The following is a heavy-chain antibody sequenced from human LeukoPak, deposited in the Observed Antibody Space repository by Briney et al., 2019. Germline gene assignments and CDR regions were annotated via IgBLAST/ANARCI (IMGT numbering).Heavy chain of an antibody. Sequence: HPGGSLRLSCVASGLTFSHYWMTWYRQAPGKGLEWVANLNQDGSVQLYGDSVRGRFTISRDNAKNPVYIQMNSLRVEDTAMYYCARDDNVADVWGQGTMVTVSS. D-gene: IGHD2-8*01. V-gene: IGHV3-7*01. CDR3: ARDDNVADV. J-gene: IGHJ3*01. CDR1: GLTFSHYW. CDR2: LNQDGSVQ.